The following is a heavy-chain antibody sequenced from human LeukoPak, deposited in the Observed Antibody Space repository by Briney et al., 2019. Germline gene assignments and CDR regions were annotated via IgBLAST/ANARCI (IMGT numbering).Heavy chain of an antibody. D-gene: IGHD1-1*01. CDR3: AKDFVGTGNFRGGDY. J-gene: IGHJ4*02. CDR1: GFIFSNYA. CDR2: ISRIGGST. Sequence: GGSLSLSCAASGFIFSNYALAWVRQAAGKGREWVSGISRIGGSTHYADSVKGRFTISRDNSKNILYLQMNSLRAEDTALYYCAKDFVGTGNFRGGDYWGQGTLVTVSS. V-gene: IGHV3-23*01.